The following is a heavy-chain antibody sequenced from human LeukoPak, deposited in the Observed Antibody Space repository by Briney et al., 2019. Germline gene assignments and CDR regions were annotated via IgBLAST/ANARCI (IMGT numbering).Heavy chain of an antibody. Sequence: GASVKVSCKASGYTFTSYGISWVRQAPGQGREWMGWISAYNGNTNYAQKLQGRVTMTTDTSTSTAYMELRSLRSDDTAVYYCARDGGVYYDILTGYPYRDYWGQGTLVTVSS. J-gene: IGHJ4*02. CDR1: GYTFTSYG. V-gene: IGHV1-18*01. D-gene: IGHD3-9*01. CDR2: ISAYNGNT. CDR3: ARDGGVYYDILTGYPYRDY.